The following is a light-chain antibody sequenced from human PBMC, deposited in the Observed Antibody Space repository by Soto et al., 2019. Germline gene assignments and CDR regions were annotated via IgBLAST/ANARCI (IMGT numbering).Light chain of an antibody. CDR3: MQALQTRT. V-gene: IGKV2-28*01. CDR2: LGS. Sequence: DIVMTQSPLSLPVTPGEPASISCRSSQSLLHSSGFNYLDWYLQKQGQPPQLLISLGSNRASGVPDRFSGSRSGTDFTLKISRVEAEDVGVYYCMQALQTRTFGQGTKVDIK. J-gene: IGKJ1*01. CDR1: QSLLHSSGFNY.